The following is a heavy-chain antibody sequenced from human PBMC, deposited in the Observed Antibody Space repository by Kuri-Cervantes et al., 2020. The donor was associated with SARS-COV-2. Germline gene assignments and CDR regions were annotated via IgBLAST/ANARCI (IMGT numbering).Heavy chain of an antibody. CDR1: GGSISSRNFY. Sequence: GSLRLSCSVSGGSISSRNFYWGWIRQPPGKGLEWIGNIYYSGSTYYSPSLKSRVTISMDTSKDQFSLKLSSVTAADTAVDYCARVLRTASFDFWGQGTLVTVSS. D-gene: IGHD3-16*01. CDR3: ARVLRTASFDF. V-gene: IGHV4-39*01. J-gene: IGHJ4*02. CDR2: IYYSGST.